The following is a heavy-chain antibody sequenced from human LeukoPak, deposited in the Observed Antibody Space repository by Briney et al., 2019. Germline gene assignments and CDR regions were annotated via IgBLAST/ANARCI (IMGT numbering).Heavy chain of an antibody. D-gene: IGHD2-8*02. CDR2: IYPGDSDT. CDR1: GYSFTSYW. J-gene: IGHJ5*02. CDR3: ARLPGYCTGGVCYRFDP. Sequence: GESLKISCKGSGYSFTSYWIGWVRQMPGKGLERMGIIYPGDSDTRYSPSFQGQVTISADKSISTAYLQWSSLKASDTAMYYCARLPGYCTGGVCYRFDPWGQGTLVTVSS. V-gene: IGHV5-51*01.